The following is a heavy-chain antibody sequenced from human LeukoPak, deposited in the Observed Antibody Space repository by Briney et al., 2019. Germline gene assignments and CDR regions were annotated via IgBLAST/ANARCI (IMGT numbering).Heavy chain of an antibody. Sequence: SETLSLTCTVSGGSISSYYWSWIRQPPGKGLEWIGEINHSGSTNYNPSLKSRVTISVDTSKNQFSLKLSSVTAADTAVYYCARGPYYYDSSGYKNWGQGTLVTVSS. CDR3: ARGPYYYDSSGYKN. CDR1: GGSISSYY. CDR2: INHSGST. D-gene: IGHD3-22*01. V-gene: IGHV4-34*01. J-gene: IGHJ4*02.